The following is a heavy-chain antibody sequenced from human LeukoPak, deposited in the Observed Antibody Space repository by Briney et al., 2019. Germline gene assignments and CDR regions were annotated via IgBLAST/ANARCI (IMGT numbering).Heavy chain of an antibody. D-gene: IGHD6-19*01. CDR2: IRYDGSNK. Sequence: GGPLRLSCAASGFTFSSYGMHWVRQAPGKGLEWVAFIRYDGSNKYYADSVKGRFTISRDNSKNTLYLQMNSLRAEDTAVYYCAKDKASRSGWLDYWGQGTLVTVSS. J-gene: IGHJ4*02. CDR1: GFTFSSYG. V-gene: IGHV3-30*02. CDR3: AKDKASRSGWLDY.